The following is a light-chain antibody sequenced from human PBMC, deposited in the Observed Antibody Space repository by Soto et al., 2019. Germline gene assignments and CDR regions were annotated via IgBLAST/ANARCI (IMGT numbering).Light chain of an antibody. V-gene: IGKV3-11*01. CDR2: EAS. Sequence: ETVLAQAPAALCLFPGEVAHPSCRASQSLSTSLAWYQQKPGQAPRLLIHEASSRATGIPARFSGSGSGTDFTLTIRSLEPEDSAVYYCQQSSSWPLINCGQGTRREIK. CDR1: QSLSTS. J-gene: IGKJ5*01. CDR3: QQSSSWPLIN.